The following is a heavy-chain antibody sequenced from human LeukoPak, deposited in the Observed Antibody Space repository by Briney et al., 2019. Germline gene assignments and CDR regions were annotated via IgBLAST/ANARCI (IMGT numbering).Heavy chain of an antibody. Sequence: SETLSLTCTVSGGSISSSSYYWGWIRQPPGKGLEWIGSIYYSGSTYYNPSLKSRVTISVDTSKNQFSLKLSSVTAADMAVYYCASQRRYCSSTSCYWFDPWGQGTLVTVSS. D-gene: IGHD2-2*01. V-gene: IGHV4-39*01. CDR1: GGSISSSSYY. J-gene: IGHJ5*02. CDR3: ASQRRYCSSTSCYWFDP. CDR2: IYYSGST.